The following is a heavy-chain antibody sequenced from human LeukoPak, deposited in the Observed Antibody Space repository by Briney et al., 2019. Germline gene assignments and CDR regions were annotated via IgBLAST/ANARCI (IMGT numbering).Heavy chain of an antibody. J-gene: IGHJ4*02. CDR2: IYYSGST. Sequence: SETLSLTCTVSGGSISSSSHYWGWIRQPPGKGLEWIGSIYYSGSTYYNPSLKSRVSISVDTSKNQFSLKLSSVTAADTAVYYCASAFYSSGYFDYWGQGTLVTVSS. CDR3: ASAFYSSGYFDY. CDR1: GGSISSSSHY. D-gene: IGHD6-19*01. V-gene: IGHV4-39*01.